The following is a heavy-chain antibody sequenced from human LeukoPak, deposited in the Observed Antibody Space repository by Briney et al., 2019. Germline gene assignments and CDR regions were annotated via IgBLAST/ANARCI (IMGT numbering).Heavy chain of an antibody. CDR3: ARVSSRTGGGYDSVSTDY. CDR1: GYTFTSYY. CDR2: INPSGGST. Sequence: ASVKVSCKASGYTFTSYYMHWVRQAPGQGLEWMGIINPSGGSTSYAQKFQGRVTMTRDTSITTAYMEVSRLTSDDTAVYYCARVSSRTGGGYDSVSTDYWGQGTLVTVSS. D-gene: IGHD5-12*01. V-gene: IGHV1-46*01. J-gene: IGHJ4*02.